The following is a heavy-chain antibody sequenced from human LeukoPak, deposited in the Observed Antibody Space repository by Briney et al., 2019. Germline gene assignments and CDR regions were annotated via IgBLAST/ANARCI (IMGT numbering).Heavy chain of an antibody. CDR1: GLTFRSFW. CDR2: INQDGSEK. J-gene: IGHJ4*02. D-gene: IGHD5-24*01. Sequence: GGSLRLSCAVSGLTFRSFWMSWVRQAPGKGLEWVANINQDGSEKYFVDSVRGRFAISRDNSKNSLHLQMNTLGAEDTALYYCARERDGRFFDYWGQGTLVTVSS. CDR3: ARERDGRFFDY. V-gene: IGHV3-7*01.